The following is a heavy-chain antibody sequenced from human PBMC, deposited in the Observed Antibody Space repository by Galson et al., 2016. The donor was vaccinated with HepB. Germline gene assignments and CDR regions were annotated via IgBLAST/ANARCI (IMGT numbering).Heavy chain of an antibody. CDR1: EFTFSSYA. CDR2: ISYDGSNK. CDR3: AKDPWGTIFGVIMSYYYYYMDV. D-gene: IGHD3-3*01. V-gene: IGHV3-30*04. Sequence: SLRLSCAASEFTFSSYAMNWVRQAPGKGLEWVAVISYDGSNKYYADSVKGRFTISRDNSKNTLYLQMNSLRAEDTAVYYCAKDPWGTIFGVIMSYYYYYMDVWGKGATVTVSS. J-gene: IGHJ6*03.